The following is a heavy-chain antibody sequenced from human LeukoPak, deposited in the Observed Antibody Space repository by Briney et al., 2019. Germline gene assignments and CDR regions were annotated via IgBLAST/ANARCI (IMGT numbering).Heavy chain of an antibody. J-gene: IGHJ6*03. CDR1: GFTFSSYA. V-gene: IGHV3-23*01. CDR2: ISGSGGST. D-gene: IGHD5-12*01. Sequence: PGGSLRLSCAASGFTFSSYAMSWVRQAPGKGLEWVSAISGSGGSTYCADSVKGRFTISRDNSKNTLYLQMNSLRAEDTAVYYCPKDLAATTGYYMDVWGQGTTVTVSS. CDR3: PKDLAATTGYYMDV.